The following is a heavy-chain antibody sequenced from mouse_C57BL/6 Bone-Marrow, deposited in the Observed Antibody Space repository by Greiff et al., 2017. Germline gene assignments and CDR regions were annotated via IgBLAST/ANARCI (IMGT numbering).Heavy chain of an antibody. CDR1: GFTFSDYG. CDR3: AIFYSNLFDY. Sequence: EVHLVESGGGLVKPGGSLKLSCAASGFTFSDYGMHWVRQAPEKGLEWVAYISSGSSTIYYADTVKGRFTISRDNAKNTLFLQMTSLRSEDTAMYYCAIFYSNLFDYWGQGTTLTVSS. J-gene: IGHJ2*01. D-gene: IGHD2-5*01. CDR2: ISSGSSTI. V-gene: IGHV5-17*01.